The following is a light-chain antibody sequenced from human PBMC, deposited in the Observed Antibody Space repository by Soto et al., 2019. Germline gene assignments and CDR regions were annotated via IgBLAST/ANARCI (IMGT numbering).Light chain of an antibody. V-gene: IGLV2-14*01. CDR2: DVS. CDR1: SSDVGGYNY. Sequence: QSALTQPASMSGSPGQSITISCTGTSSDVGGYNYVSWYQQHPGKAPKLMIYDVSNRPSGVSNRFSGSKSGNTASLTISGLQAEDEADYYCSSYTSSSIPVFGGGTQLTVL. CDR3: SSYTSSSIPV. J-gene: IGLJ7*01.